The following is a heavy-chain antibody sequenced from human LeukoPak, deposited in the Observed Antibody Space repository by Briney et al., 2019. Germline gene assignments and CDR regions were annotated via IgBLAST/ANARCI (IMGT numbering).Heavy chain of an antibody. CDR2: ISGSGGST. J-gene: IGHJ5*02. CDR3: ARGADGVSSNSRGWFDP. V-gene: IGHV3-23*01. Sequence: GGSLRLSCAASGFTFSSYGMSWVRQAPGKGLEWVSAISGSGGSTYYADSVKGRFTISRDNSKNTLYLQMNSLRAEDTAVYSCARGADGVSSNSRGWFDPWGQGTLVTVSS. D-gene: IGHD2-15*01. CDR1: GFTFSSYG.